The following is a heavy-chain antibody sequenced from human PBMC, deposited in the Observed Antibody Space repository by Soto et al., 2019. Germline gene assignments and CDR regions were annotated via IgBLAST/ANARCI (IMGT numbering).Heavy chain of an antibody. CDR2: ISYDGSNK. CDR3: AKDPESYFLWDAFDI. V-gene: IGHV3-30*18. CDR1: GFTFSSYG. J-gene: IGHJ3*02. Sequence: QVQLVESGGGVVQPGRSLRLSCAASGFTFSSYGMHWVRQAPGKGLEWVAVISYDGSNKYYADSVKGRFTISRDNSKNTLYLQMNSLRAEDTAVYYCAKDPESYFLWDAFDIWGQGTMVTVSS. D-gene: IGHD1-26*01.